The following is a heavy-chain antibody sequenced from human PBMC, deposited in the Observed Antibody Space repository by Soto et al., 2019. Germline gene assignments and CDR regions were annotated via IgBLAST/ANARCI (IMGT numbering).Heavy chain of an antibody. V-gene: IGHV1-2*02. CDR2: INPYTGGT. Sequence: ASVKVSCKASGYTFTGYYVLWVRQAPGQGPECMGWINPYTGGTNYAQKFQGRVTMTRDTSISTAYMELNNLSPDDTAVYYCGRGRSGQIVVFYWGQGTPVTVS. CDR1: GYTFTGYY. D-gene: IGHD1-26*01. CDR3: GRGRSGQIVVFY. J-gene: IGHJ4*02.